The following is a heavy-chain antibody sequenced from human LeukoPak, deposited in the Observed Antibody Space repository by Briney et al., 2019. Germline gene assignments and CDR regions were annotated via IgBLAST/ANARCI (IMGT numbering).Heavy chain of an antibody. CDR3: ATDMIRGVILRRVLDY. Sequence: ASVKVSCKASGYTFTSYGISWVRQAPGRGLEWMGWINPNRGGTNYSQKFQGRVTMTSDTSISTTYMELSRLSSDDTAVYYCATDMIRGVILRRVLDYWGQGTLVTVSS. CDR2: INPNRGGT. D-gene: IGHD3-10*01. CDR1: GYTFTSYG. J-gene: IGHJ4*02. V-gene: IGHV1-2*02.